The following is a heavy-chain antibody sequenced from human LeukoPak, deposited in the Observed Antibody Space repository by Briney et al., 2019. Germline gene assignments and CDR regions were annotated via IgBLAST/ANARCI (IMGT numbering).Heavy chain of an antibody. CDR2: IIPIFGTA. V-gene: IGHV1-69*13. CDR1: GATFSSYA. J-gene: IGHJ4*02. CDR3: AREGPYSSGWLLDY. D-gene: IGHD6-19*01. Sequence: SVKVSCTASGATFSSYAISRVRQAPGQGLEWRGGIIPIFGTANYAQKFQGRVTITADESTSTAYMELSSLRSEDTAVYYCAREGPYSSGWLLDYWGQGTLVTVSS.